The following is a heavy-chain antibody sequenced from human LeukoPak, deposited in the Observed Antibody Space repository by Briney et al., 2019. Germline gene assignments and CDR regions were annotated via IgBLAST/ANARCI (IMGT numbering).Heavy chain of an antibody. V-gene: IGHV3-48*01. CDR3: TQWLASHQTFDY. J-gene: IGHJ4*02. Sequence: GGSLRLSYAASGFTFSSYSMNWVRQAPGKGLEWVSYISSSSSTIYYADSVKGRFTISRDNAKNSLYLQMNSLRAEDTAVYYCTQWLASHQTFDYWGQGTLVTVSS. D-gene: IGHD6-19*01. CDR1: GFTFSSYS. CDR2: ISSSSSTI.